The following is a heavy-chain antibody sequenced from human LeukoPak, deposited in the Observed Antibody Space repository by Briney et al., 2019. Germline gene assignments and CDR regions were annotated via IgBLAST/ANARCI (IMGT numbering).Heavy chain of an antibody. CDR3: ARGAQQLVRRFWFDP. D-gene: IGHD6-13*01. Sequence: SETLSLTCTVSGGSISSGDHYWSWIRQPPGKGLEWIGYIYYSGSTYYNPSLKSRVTISVDTSKNQFSLKLSSVTAADTAVYYCARGAQQLVRRFWFDPWGQGTLVTVSS. CDR1: GGSISSGDHY. J-gene: IGHJ5*02. V-gene: IGHV4-30-4*01. CDR2: IYYSGST.